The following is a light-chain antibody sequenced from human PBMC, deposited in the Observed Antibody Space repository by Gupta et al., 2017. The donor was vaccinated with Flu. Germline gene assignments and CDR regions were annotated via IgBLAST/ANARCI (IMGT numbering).Light chain of an antibody. V-gene: IGLV2-11*01. J-gene: IGLJ3*02. CDR1: TSDVGGFDS. Sequence: QPPLTQPRSVSGPPGQSVTMSCTGATSDVGGFDSVSWYHQRPGEAPKLIISPASKRPAGVGHRFSDSRSGNTAALTISGRQAVDEGDYYCCSDASTGTGMFGAGTTLTVL. CDR3: CSDASTGTGM. CDR2: PAS.